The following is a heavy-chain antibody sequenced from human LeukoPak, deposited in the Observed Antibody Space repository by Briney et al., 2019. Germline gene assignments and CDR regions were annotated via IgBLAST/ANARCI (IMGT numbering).Heavy chain of an antibody. Sequence: ASVKVSCKASGYTFTSYGISWVRQAPGQGLEWMGWIRVYNGDTNYAQKLQGRVTMTTDTSTSTAYMELRSLRSDDTAVYYCARALMYYYDSGYWGQGTLVTVSS. CDR2: IRVYNGDT. CDR3: ARALMYYYDSGY. V-gene: IGHV1-18*01. D-gene: IGHD3-22*01. J-gene: IGHJ4*02. CDR1: GYTFTSYG.